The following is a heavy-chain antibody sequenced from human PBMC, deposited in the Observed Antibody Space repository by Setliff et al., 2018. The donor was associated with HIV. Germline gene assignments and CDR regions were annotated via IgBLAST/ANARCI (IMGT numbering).Heavy chain of an antibody. CDR3: ARSNYYGSGTPKGFDY. J-gene: IGHJ4*02. D-gene: IGHD3-10*01. Sequence: SEALSLTCAVYGGSFSDYFWTWIRQPPGKGLEWIGDINHFGSTNYNPSLKSRVTISVDKSKNQFSLKLSSVTAADTAVYYCARSNYYGSGTPKGFDYWGQGTLVTVSS. CDR1: GGSFSDYF. V-gene: IGHV4-34*01. CDR2: INHFGST.